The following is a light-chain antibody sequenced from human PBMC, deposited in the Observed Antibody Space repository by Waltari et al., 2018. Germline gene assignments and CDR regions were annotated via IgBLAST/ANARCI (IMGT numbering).Light chain of an antibody. Sequence: DIQMTQSPSSLSASVGDRVTITCQASHDISNYLNWYQQKPGKAPKLLVYDASNLETGVPSRFSGSGSVTDFSFTISSLQPEDIATYYCQQFDNLVYTFGQGTKLEIK. CDR2: DAS. CDR1: HDISNY. CDR3: QQFDNLVYT. J-gene: IGKJ2*01. V-gene: IGKV1-33*01.